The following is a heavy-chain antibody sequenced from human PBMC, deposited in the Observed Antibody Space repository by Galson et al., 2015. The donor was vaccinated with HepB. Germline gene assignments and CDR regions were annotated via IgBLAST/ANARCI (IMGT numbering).Heavy chain of an antibody. V-gene: IGHV3-30*04. CDR2: ISYDGSNK. Sequence: SLRLSCAASGFTFSNYAMHWVRQAPGKGLEWVAVISYDGSNKYYADSVKGRFTISRGDSKNTLYLQMNSLRAEDTAVYYCARDWSPVTVEPYYYGMDVWGQGTTVTVSS. D-gene: IGHD4-17*01. CDR3: ARDWSPVTVEPYYYGMDV. J-gene: IGHJ6*02. CDR1: GFTFSNYA.